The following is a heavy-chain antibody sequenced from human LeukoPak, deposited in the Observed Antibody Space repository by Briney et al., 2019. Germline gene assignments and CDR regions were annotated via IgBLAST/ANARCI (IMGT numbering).Heavy chain of an antibody. CDR3: AKGKTVDY. V-gene: IGHV3-7*01. CDR2: IKQDGSEK. J-gene: IGHJ4*02. Sequence: GGSLRLSCAASGFTFSSYAMSWVRQAPGKGLEWVANIKQDGSEKYYVDSVKGRFTISRDNAKNSLYLQMNSLRAEDTAVYYCAKGKTVDYWGQGTLVTVSS. CDR1: GFTFSSYA.